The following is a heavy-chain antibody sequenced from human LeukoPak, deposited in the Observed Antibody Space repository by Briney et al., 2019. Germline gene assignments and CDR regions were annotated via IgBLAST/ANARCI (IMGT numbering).Heavy chain of an antibody. J-gene: IGHJ4*02. Sequence: ETSETLSLTCTVSGGSISSYYWSWIRQPPGKGLEWIGYIYYSGSTNYNPSLKSRVTISVDTSKNQFSLKLSSVTAADTAVYYCARVGRYGYNLEYFDYWGQGTLVTVSS. CDR2: IYYSGST. V-gene: IGHV4-59*01. CDR1: GGSISSYY. CDR3: ARVGRYGYNLEYFDY. D-gene: IGHD5-24*01.